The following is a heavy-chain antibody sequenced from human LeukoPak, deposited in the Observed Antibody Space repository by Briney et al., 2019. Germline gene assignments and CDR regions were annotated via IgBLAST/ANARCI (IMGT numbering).Heavy chain of an antibody. V-gene: IGHV1-18*04. J-gene: IGHJ4*02. D-gene: IGHD2-2*01. CDR2: ISAYNGNT. Sequence: ASVKVSCKASGYTFTSYSISWVRQAPGQGLEWMGWISAYNGNTNYAQKLQGRVTMTTDTSTSTAYMELRSLRSDDTAVYYCARGRYCSSTSCYPARYWGQGTLVTVSS. CDR3: ARGRYCSSTSCYPARY. CDR1: GYTFTSYS.